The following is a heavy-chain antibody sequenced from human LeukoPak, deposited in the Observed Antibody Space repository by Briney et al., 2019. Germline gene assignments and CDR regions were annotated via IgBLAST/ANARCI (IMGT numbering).Heavy chain of an antibody. J-gene: IGHJ3*02. D-gene: IGHD3-22*01. CDR2: FDPEDGET. CDR3: ATVSRSMMGTDAFDI. Sequence: ASVKVSCKVSGYTLTELSMHWVRQAPGEGLEWMGGFDPEDGETIYAQKFQGRVTMTEDTSTDTAYMELSSLRSEDTAVYYCATVSRSMMGTDAFDIWGQGTMVTVSS. V-gene: IGHV1-24*01. CDR1: GYTLTELS.